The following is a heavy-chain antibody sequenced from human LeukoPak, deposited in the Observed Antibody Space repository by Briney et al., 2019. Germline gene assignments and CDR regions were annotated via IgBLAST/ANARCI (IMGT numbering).Heavy chain of an antibody. CDR1: GFTFSSYS. CDR3: ARDSKPQVLGSTEYFQH. J-gene: IGHJ1*01. V-gene: IGHV3-21*01. Sequence: GGSRRLSCAASGFTFSSYSMNWVRQAPGKGLEWVSSISSSSSYIYYADSVKGRFTISKDNAKNSLYLQMNSLRVEDTAVYYWARDSKPQVLGSTEYFQHWGQGTLVTVSS. CDR2: ISSSSSYI. D-gene: IGHD7-27*01.